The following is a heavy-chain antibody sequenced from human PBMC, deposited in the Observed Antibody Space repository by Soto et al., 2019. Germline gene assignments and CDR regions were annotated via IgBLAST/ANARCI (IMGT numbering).Heavy chain of an antibody. CDR2: IYYSGST. CDR3: ARDKLDNIVLMVYESYYYYYGMDV. Sequence: NPSETLSLTCTVSGGSISSSSYYWGWIRQPPGKGLEWIGSIYYSGSTYYNPSLKSRVTISVDTSKNQFSLKLSSVTAADTAVYYCARDKLDNIVLMVYESYYYYYGMDVWGQGTTVTVSS. V-gene: IGHV4-39*02. D-gene: IGHD2-8*01. J-gene: IGHJ6*02. CDR1: GGSISSSSYY.